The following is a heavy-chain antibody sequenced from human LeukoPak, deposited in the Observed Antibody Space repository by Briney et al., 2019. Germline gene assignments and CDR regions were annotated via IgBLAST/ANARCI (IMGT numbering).Heavy chain of an antibody. V-gene: IGHV3-15*01. CDR1: GFTFSNAW. CDR2: IKSKTDGGTT. CDR3: ARVKYCGSGSSYWYFDL. J-gene: IGHJ2*01. D-gene: IGHD3-10*01. Sequence: GGSLRLSCAASGFTFSNAWMSWVRQAPGKGLEWVGRIKSKTDGGTTDYAAPVKGRFTISRDGSKNTLYLQMNSLKTEDTAVYYCARVKYCGSGSSYWYFDLWGRGTLVTVSS.